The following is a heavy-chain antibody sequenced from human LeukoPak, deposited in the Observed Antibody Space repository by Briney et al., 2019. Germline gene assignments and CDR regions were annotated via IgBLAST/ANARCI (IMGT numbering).Heavy chain of an antibody. CDR1: IYIFTSYC. D-gene: IGHD6-13*01. Sequence: ASVKVSCKASIYIFTSYCMHWVRQAPGQGLEWMGWISANNGYTNYAQLQGRVTMTTDTSTSTAYLELRSRRSDDTAVYYCARGSWYEGPYGYWGQGTLVTVSS. J-gene: IGHJ4*02. V-gene: IGHV1-18*04. CDR2: ISANNGYT. CDR3: ARGSWYEGPYGY.